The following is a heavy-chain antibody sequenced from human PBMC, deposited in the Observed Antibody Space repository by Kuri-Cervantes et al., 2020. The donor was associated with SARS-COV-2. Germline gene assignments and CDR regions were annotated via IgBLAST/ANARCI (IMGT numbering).Heavy chain of an antibody. V-gene: IGHV4-31*02. CDR2: IYDTETT. CDR3: GSVHGDEVYGDYTFENFQH. Sequence: SCTVSDGSISSGGYYWTWIRQHPGKGLEWLGYIYDTETTYYNPSLHSRLTMSLDTSKNQFSLNLSSVTAADTAVYYCGSVHGDEVYGDYTFENFQHWGQGTLVTVSS. J-gene: IGHJ1*01. CDR1: DGSISSGGYY. D-gene: IGHD4-17*01.